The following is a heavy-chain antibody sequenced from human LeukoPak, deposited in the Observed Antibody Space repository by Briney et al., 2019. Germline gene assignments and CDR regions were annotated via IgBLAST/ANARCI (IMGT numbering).Heavy chain of an antibody. Sequence: PGRSLRLSCAASGFTFSSYGMHWVRQAPGKGLEWVAVIWYDGSNKYYADSVKGRFTISRDNSKNTLYLQMNSLRAEDTAVYYCAKIGDYDFWSGYYRPQTDAFDIWGKGQWSPSLQ. D-gene: IGHD3-3*01. CDR3: AKIGDYDFWSGYYRPQTDAFDI. CDR1: GFTFSSYG. V-gene: IGHV3-33*06. CDR2: IWYDGSNK. J-gene: IGHJ3*02.